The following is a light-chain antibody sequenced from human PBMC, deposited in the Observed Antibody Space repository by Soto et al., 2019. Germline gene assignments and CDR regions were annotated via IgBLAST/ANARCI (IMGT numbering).Light chain of an antibody. CDR3: QQRSNWPLT. J-gene: IGKJ1*01. V-gene: IGKV3-11*01. CDR2: DAS. Sequence: IALTQSPAPLSLSPGERATLAGRASQSVSSYLAWYQQKPGQAPRLLIYDASNRATGIPARFSGSGSGTDCTLTISSLEPEDFAVYYCQQRSNWPLTLGQGTKVDIK. CDR1: QSVSSY.